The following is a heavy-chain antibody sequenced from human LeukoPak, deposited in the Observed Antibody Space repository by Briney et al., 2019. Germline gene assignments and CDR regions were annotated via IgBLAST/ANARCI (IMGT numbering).Heavy chain of an antibody. D-gene: IGHD3-10*02. CDR2: INGPGDNP. J-gene: IGHJ4*02. V-gene: IGHV3-23*01. CDR3: AKVTVCFGCYFDY. CDR1: GYTFSSHG. Sequence: GSLRLSCAASGYTFSSHGMTWVRQAPGKGLEWVSTINGPGDNPYYAETVKGRFTISKDNSRNTVYLQMNSLRADDTAIYYCAKVTVCFGCYFDYWGQGILVTVSS.